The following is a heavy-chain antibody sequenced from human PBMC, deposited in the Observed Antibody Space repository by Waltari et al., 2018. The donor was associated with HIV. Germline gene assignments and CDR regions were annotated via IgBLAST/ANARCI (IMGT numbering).Heavy chain of an antibody. D-gene: IGHD2-15*01. CDR3: ARDRYGGNRILSYFDY. V-gene: IGHV1-3*01. CDR1: GYTFTSYA. J-gene: IGHJ4*02. Sequence: QVQLVQSGAEVKKPGASVKVSCKASGYTFTSYAMHWVRQAPGQRLEWMGWINAGNGNTKYSQKFQGRVTITRDTSASTAYMELSSLRSEDTAVYYCARDRYGGNRILSYFDYWGQGTLVTVSS. CDR2: INAGNGNT.